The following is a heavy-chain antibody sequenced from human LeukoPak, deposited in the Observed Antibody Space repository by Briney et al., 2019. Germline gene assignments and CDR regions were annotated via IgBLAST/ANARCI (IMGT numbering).Heavy chain of an antibody. J-gene: IGHJ4*02. CDR1: GYTFTSYA. D-gene: IGHD3-10*01. V-gene: IGHV7-4-1*02. CDR2: INTNTGNP. CDR3: ARNLVVRGVIMIDY. Sequence: GASVKVSCKASGYTFTSYAMNWVRQAPGQGLEWMGWINTNTGNPTYAQGFTGRFVFSLDTSVSTAYLQISSLKAEDTAVYYCARNLVVRGVIMIDYWGQGTLVTVSS.